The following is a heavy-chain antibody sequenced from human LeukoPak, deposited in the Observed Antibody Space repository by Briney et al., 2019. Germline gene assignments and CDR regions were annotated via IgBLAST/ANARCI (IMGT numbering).Heavy chain of an antibody. CDR2: IYYSGST. V-gene: IGHV4-31*03. CDR3: ARELEGLGYSYYGMDV. J-gene: IGHJ6*02. D-gene: IGHD2-21*01. Sequence: SETLSLTCTVSGGSISSGGYYWSWIRQHPGKGLEWIGYIYYSGSTYYNPSLKSRVTISVDKSKNQFSLKLSSVNAADTAVYYCARELEGLGYSYYGMDVWGQGTTVTVSS. CDR1: GGSISSGGYY.